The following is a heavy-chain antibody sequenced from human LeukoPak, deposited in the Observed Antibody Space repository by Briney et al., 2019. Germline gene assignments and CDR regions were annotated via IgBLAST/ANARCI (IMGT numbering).Heavy chain of an antibody. J-gene: IGHJ4*02. Sequence: GGTLRLSCAASGFTFSSYAMSWVRQAPGEGLEWVSAISGSGGGTYYADSVKGRCTISRDNSKNALYLQMNSLRAEDTAVYYCAKDIYGRDYWGQGTLVTVSS. CDR3: AKDIYGRDY. D-gene: IGHD3-10*01. CDR1: GFTFSSYA. CDR2: ISGSGGGT. V-gene: IGHV3-23*01.